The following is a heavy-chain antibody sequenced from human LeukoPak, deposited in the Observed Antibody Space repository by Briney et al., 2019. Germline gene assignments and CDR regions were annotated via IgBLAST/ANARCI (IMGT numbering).Heavy chain of an antibody. Sequence: ASLTVSCKASGYTFTAHYMHWLRQAPGQGLEWMGWIKPDSGATNFAQNFQGRVTMTSDTSINTAYMELSSLTSDDTAMYYCARDHDYGPDYWGQGTLVTVSA. CDR3: ARDHDYGPDY. CDR1: GYTFTAHY. J-gene: IGHJ4*02. V-gene: IGHV1-2*02. CDR2: IKPDSGAT. D-gene: IGHD4/OR15-4a*01.